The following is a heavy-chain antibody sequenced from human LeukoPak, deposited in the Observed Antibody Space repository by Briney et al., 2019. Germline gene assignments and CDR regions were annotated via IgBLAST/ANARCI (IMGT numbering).Heavy chain of an antibody. Sequence: SETLSLTCTVSGGSISSYYWSWLRQPPGKGLEWIGFIFYSGTTNYNPSLKSRVAISVDTSKNQFSLKLSSVTAADTAVYYCAKDDAWGRYKHWGQGTLVTVSS. CDR2: IFYSGTT. V-gene: IGHV4-59*01. J-gene: IGHJ1*01. CDR1: GGSISSYY. CDR3: AKDDAWGRYKH. D-gene: IGHD3-16*01.